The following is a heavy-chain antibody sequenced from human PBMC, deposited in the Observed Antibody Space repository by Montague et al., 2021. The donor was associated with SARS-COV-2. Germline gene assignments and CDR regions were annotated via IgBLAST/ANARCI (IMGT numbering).Heavy chain of an antibody. CDR3: ARVSSTALRGVIKTSGYYALDV. D-gene: IGHD3-10*01. CDR2: IYHSGTT. J-gene: IGHJ6*02. CDR1: GGSIRRSC. V-gene: IGHV4-4*09. Sequence: SETLSLTCSVSGGSIRRSCWAWIRQDREKGLEWIGYIYHSGTTKYNPALQGRVTISVDTAKNQFSLNLTSVTAADTAVYYCARVSSTALRGVIKTSGYYALDVWGHGTTVRVSS.